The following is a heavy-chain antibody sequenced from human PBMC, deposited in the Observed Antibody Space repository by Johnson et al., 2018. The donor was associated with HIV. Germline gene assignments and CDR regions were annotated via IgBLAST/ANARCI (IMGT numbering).Heavy chain of an antibody. CDR1: GFTVSSNY. V-gene: IGHV3-53*01. CDR2: IYSGGST. CDR3: ARVASGAFDI. Sequence: VPLVESGGGLIQPGGSLRLSCAASGFTVSSNYLSWVRQAPGKGLEWVSVIYSGGSTYYADSVKCRFTISRDNSKNTLYLQMNSLRAEDTAVYYCARVASGAFDIWGQGTMVTVSS. D-gene: IGHD3-3*01. J-gene: IGHJ3*02.